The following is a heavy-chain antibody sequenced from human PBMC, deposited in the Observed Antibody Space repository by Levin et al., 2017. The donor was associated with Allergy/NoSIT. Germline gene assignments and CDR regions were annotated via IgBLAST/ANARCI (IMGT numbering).Heavy chain of an antibody. CDR2: ISSSSSYI. CDR3: ARSDSSGYYY. Sequence: LSLTCAASGFTFSSYSMNWVRQAPGKGLEWVSSISSSSSYIYYADSVKGRFTISRDNAKNSLYLQMNSLRAEDTAVYYCARSDSSGYYYWGQGTLVTVSS. D-gene: IGHD3-22*01. CDR1: GFTFSSYS. V-gene: IGHV3-21*01. J-gene: IGHJ4*02.